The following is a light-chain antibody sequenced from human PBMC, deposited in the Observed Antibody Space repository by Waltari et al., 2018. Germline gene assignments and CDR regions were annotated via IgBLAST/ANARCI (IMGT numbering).Light chain of an antibody. J-gene: IGKJ2*03. CDR2: GAS. Sequence: EIVLTQSPGTLSLSPGEGATLSCRARQSVSSSHFAWYQQKPGQAPRLPLHGASNRATDIPDRFTGSGSGTDFTLTINRLEPEDFAVYYCQQYGNSRGSFGQGTKLEIK. CDR3: QQYGNSRGS. CDR1: QSVSSSH. V-gene: IGKV3-20*01.